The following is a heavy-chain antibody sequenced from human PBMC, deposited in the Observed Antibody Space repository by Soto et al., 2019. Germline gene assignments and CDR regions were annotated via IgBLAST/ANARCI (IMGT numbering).Heavy chain of an antibody. CDR2: MNPNSGNT. J-gene: IGHJ4*02. CDR3: VRADYCDRSGYLLPCGY. Sequence: QVQLVQSGAEVKKPGASVKVSCKASGYTFTSYDINWVRQATGQGLEWMGWMNPNSGNTGYAQKFQGRVTMTRNTSISTAYMELSSLRSEDTAVYYCVRADYCDRSGYLLPCGYWGQGTLVTVSS. V-gene: IGHV1-8*01. D-gene: IGHD3-22*01. CDR1: GYTFTSYD.